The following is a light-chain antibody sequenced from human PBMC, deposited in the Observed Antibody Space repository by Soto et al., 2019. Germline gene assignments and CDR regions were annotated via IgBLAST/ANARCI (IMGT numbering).Light chain of an antibody. CDR1: QSISRN. J-gene: IGKJ5*01. V-gene: IGKV3-15*01. CDR2: GAS. CDR3: QQDYNLPIT. Sequence: EIVMTQSPATLSVSPGERATLSCRASQSISRNLAWYQQIPGQAPRLLIYGASTRATDIPARFSGSGSGTEFTLTISSLQPEDFAVYYCQQDYNLPITFGQGTRLEI.